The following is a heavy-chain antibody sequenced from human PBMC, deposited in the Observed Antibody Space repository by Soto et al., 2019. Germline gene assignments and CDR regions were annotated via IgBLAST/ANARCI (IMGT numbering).Heavy chain of an antibody. V-gene: IGHV1-18*04. CDR1: GYTFTSYG. CDR3: AREGDVVVVPNYYYGMDV. Sequence: GASVKVSCKASGYTFTSYGISWVRQAPGQGLEWMGWISAYNGNTNYAQKLQGRVTMTTDTSTSTAYMELRSLRSDDTAVYYCAREGDVVVVPNYYYGMDVWGQGTTVTVSS. D-gene: IGHD2-15*01. CDR2: ISAYNGNT. J-gene: IGHJ6*02.